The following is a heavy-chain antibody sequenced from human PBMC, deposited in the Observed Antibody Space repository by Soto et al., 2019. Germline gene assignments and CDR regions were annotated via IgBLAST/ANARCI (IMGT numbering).Heavy chain of an antibody. CDR1: GFTFSSYG. V-gene: IGHV3-30*18. Sequence: PGGSLRLSCAASGFTFSSYGMHWVRQAPGKGLEWVAVISYDGSNKYYADSVKGRFTISRDNSKNTLYLQMNSLRAEDTAVYYCANGGAHYRPDSSSDYWGQGTLVTVSS. CDR2: ISYDGSNK. J-gene: IGHJ4*02. D-gene: IGHD6-6*01. CDR3: ANGGAHYRPDSSSDY.